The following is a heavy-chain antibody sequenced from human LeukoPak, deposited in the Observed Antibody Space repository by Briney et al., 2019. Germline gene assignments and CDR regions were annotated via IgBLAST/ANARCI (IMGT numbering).Heavy chain of an antibody. V-gene: IGHV4-30-2*01. D-gene: IGHD2-21*01. CDR3: ARVIGGEVTHFDY. J-gene: IGHJ4*02. Sequence: SQTLSLTCTVSGGSISSGSYYGGWPRQPPGRGGEGIGYIYHSGSTYYNPSLKSRVTISVDRSKNQFSLKLSSVTAADTAVYYCARVIGGEVTHFDYWGQGTLVTVSS. CDR1: GGSISSGSYY. CDR2: IYHSGST.